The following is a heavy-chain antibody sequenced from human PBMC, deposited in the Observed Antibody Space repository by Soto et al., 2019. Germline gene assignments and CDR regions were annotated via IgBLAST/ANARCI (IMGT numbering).Heavy chain of an antibody. CDR1: GDSISISSYY. J-gene: IGHJ4*02. V-gene: IGHV4-39*07. D-gene: IGHD2-15*01. CDR3: ARGEVVALGY. Sequence: SETLSLTCAVSGDSISISSYYWGWIRQPPGKGLEWIGNIYYSGSTYYNPSLKSRVTILVDRSKNQFSLKLSSVTAADTAVYYCARGEVVALGYWGQGTLVTVSS. CDR2: IYYSGST.